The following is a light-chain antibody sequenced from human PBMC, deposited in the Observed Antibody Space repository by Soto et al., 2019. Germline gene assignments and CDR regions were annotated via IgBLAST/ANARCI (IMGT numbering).Light chain of an antibody. Sequence: QSALTHPASVSGSPLQSITISCTGTSSDIGSYNYVAWYQQFPGKTPKLIIYEVRNRPSGVSFRFSGSKSGNTASLTISGLQAEDEADYYCISYRGSDTSYVLGNGTXVTVL. CDR3: ISYRGSDTSYV. CDR2: EVR. V-gene: IGLV2-14*01. CDR1: SSDIGSYNY. J-gene: IGLJ1*01.